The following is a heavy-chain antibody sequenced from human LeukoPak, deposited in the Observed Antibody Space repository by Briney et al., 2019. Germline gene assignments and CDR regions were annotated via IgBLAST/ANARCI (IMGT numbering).Heavy chain of an antibody. V-gene: IGHV3-30-3*01. CDR1: GFTFSRYA. D-gene: IGHD1-26*01. CDR3: ARDRLGATDYFDY. CDR2: ISYDGSNK. Sequence: GMSLRLSCAASGFTFSRYAMHWVRQAPGKGLEWVAVISYDGSNKYYADSVKGRFTISRDNSKNTLYLQMNSLRAEGTAVYYCARDRLGATDYFDYWGQGTLVTVSS. J-gene: IGHJ4*02.